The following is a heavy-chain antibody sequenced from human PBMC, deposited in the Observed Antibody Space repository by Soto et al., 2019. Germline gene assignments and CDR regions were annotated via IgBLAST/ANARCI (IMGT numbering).Heavy chain of an antibody. J-gene: IGHJ6*02. D-gene: IGHD2-15*01. Sequence: SETLSLTCIVSGYSVTSSDYYWAWIRHPPGKGLEWIGSMFYSGLTYYNPSFKSRVTLSVDTSKNQFSVRLNSVTAADTAVYYCAPLSVSLSGPYGIHVWGQGTTVTVSS. CDR1: GYSVTSSDYY. CDR2: MFYSGLT. V-gene: IGHV4-39*01. CDR3: APLSVSLSGPYGIHV.